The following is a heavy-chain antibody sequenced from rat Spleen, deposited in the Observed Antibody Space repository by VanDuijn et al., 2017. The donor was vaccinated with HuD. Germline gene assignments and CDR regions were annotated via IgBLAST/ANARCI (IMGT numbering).Heavy chain of an antibody. Sequence: QVQLKESGPGLVQPSQTLSLTCTVSGFSLTNFPVSWVRQPPVKSLEWMGVIWGNGNANYNSALKSRLSISRDTSKSQVFLKMNNLQTEDTAMHFCARSDFSSPYYFDYWGQGVMVTVSS. CDR3: ARSDFSSPYYFDY. CDR1: GFSLTNFP. V-gene: IGHV2S61*01. J-gene: IGHJ2*01. D-gene: IGHD1-2*01. CDR2: IWGNGNA.